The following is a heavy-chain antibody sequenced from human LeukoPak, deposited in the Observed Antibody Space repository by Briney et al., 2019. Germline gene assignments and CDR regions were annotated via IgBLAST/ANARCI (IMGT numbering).Heavy chain of an antibody. D-gene: IGHD6-19*01. CDR1: GFTFSSYS. V-gene: IGHV3-21*01. CDR2: ISSSSSYI. J-gene: IGHJ4*02. CDR3: ASDVGYSSGLDY. Sequence: GGSLRLSCAASGFTFSSYSMNWVRQAPGKGLEWVSSISSSSSYIYYADSVKGRFTISKDNAKNSLYLQMNSLRAEDTAVYYCASDVGYSSGLDYWGQGTLVTVSS.